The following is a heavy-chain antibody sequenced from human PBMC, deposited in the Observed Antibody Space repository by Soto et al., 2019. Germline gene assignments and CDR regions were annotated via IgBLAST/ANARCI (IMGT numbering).Heavy chain of an antibody. D-gene: IGHD2-8*01. CDR1: GFTFSSYA. CDR2: ISGSGGST. J-gene: IGHJ4*02. V-gene: IGHV3-23*01. CDR3: AKDGVLMVYAEADY. Sequence: GGSLRLSCAASGFTFSSYAMSWVRQAPGKGLEWVSAISGSGGSTYYADSVKGRFTISRDNSKNTLYLQMNSLRAEDTAVYYCAKDGVLMVYAEADYWGQGTLVTVSS.